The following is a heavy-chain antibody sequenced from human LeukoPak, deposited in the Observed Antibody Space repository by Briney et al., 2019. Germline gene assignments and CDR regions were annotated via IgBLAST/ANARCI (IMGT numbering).Heavy chain of an antibody. J-gene: IGHJ6*02. CDR3: ATAPILRGEGGEHYKYGMDV. V-gene: IGHV4-4*02. CDR2: IYHNGTH. CDR1: VGSISSGNW. D-gene: IGHD2-2*02. Sequence: PSGTLSLTCAVSVGSISSGNWWTWVRQSPGQGLEWIGEIYHNGTHNYNPSLKSRVTISADTFKNHFSLKLTSVTAADTAVYYCATAPILRGEGGEHYKYGMDVWGQGTTVIVSS.